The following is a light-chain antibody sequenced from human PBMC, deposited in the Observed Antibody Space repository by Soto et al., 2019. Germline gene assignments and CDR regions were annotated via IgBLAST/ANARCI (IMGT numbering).Light chain of an antibody. CDR2: GAS. CDR1: RSVSSY. V-gene: IGKV3-11*01. J-gene: IGKJ5*01. Sequence: EIVLTQSPATLSLYPGGRATLSFRASRSVSSYLAWYQQKPGQAPRLLIYGASTRATGIPARFSGSGSGTDFTLTISSLGPEDFAVYYCQQRSNWPTTFGQGTRLEIK. CDR3: QQRSNWPTT.